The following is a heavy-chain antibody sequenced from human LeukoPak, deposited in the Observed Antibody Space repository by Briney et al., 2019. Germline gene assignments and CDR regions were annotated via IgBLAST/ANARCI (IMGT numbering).Heavy chain of an antibody. CDR3: AKDLFAFGESGFDP. V-gene: IGHV3-30*01. J-gene: IGHJ5*02. Sequence: PGGSLRLSCAASGFTFSSYAMHWVRQAPGKGLEWVAVISYDGSNKYYADSVKGRFTISRDNSKNTLYLQMNSLRAEDTAVYYCAKDLFAFGESGFDPWGQGTLVTVSS. CDR2: ISYDGSNK. CDR1: GFTFSSYA. D-gene: IGHD3-10*01.